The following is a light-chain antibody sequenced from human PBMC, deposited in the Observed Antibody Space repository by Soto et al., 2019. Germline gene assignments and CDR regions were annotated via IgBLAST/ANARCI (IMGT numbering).Light chain of an antibody. Sequence: DIQMTQSPSSLSASLGDRVTITCRASQGIGNYLAWYQLQPGKVPKLLIYAASTLQSGVPSRFSGSGSGTDFTLTIRSLQPEDVATYFCQKYNSDPRTFGQGTKVEI. V-gene: IGKV1-27*01. CDR1: QGIGNY. J-gene: IGKJ1*01. CDR2: AAS. CDR3: QKYNSDPRT.